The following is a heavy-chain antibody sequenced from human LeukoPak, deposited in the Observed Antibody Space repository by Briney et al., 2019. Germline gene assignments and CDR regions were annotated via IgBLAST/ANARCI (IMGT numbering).Heavy chain of an antibody. J-gene: IGHJ3*02. V-gene: IGHV4-61*02. D-gene: IGHD3-22*01. CDR2: IYTSGST. CDR1: GGSISSGSYY. Sequence: SETLSLTCTVSGGSISSGSYYWSWIRQPAGKGLEWIGRIYTSGSTNYSPSLKSRVTISVDTSKNQFSLKLSSVTAADTAVYYCARDWAYDSSGFAFDIWGQGTMVTVSS. CDR3: ARDWAYDSSGFAFDI.